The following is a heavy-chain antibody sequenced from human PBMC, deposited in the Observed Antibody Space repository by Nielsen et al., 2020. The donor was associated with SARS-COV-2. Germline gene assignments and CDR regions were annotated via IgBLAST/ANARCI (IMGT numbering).Heavy chain of an antibody. CDR2: ISGDSNYI. D-gene: IGHD2-15*01. J-gene: IGHJ4*02. V-gene: IGHV3-21*01. Sequence: GESLKISCTGSGFTFSDYSMNWVRQAPGKGLEWVASISGDSNYIFYSELVKGRFTMSRDNGKNSLYLQMNTLRSEDTALYYCTRGLYSQSDCWGQGTLVTVSS. CDR3: TRGLYSQSDC. CDR1: GFTFSDYS.